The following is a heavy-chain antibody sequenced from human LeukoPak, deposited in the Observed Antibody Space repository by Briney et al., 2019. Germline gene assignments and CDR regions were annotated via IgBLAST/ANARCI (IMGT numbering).Heavy chain of an antibody. CDR2: ISGSGSGT. V-gene: IGHV3-23*01. J-gene: IGHJ4*02. D-gene: IGHD5-24*01. CDR3: ARSGTEDGYNIYFDH. Sequence: GSLRLSCATSGFTFSTYAMSWVRQAPGKGLEWVSLISGSGSGTHYADSVKGRFTISRDNSKNMLYLHMNTLRADDTAVYYCARSGTEDGYNIYFDHWGQGTLVTVSS. CDR1: GFTFSTYA.